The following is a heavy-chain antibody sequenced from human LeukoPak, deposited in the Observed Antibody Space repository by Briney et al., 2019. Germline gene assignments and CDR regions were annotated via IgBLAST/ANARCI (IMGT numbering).Heavy chain of an antibody. V-gene: IGHV3-23*01. J-gene: IGHJ4*02. D-gene: IGHD3-9*01. CDR2: ISGSGGST. Sequence: PGGSLRLSCAASGFTFSSSAMSWVRQAPGKGLEWVSSISGSGGSTYYADSVKGRFTISRDNSRNTLSLQMNSLRAEDTAVYYCAKDHLDWGSSFDYWGQGTLVTVSS. CDR1: GFTFSSSA. CDR3: AKDHLDWGSSFDY.